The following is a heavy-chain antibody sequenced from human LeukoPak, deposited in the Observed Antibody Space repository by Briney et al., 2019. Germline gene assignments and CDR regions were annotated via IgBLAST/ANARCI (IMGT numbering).Heavy chain of an antibody. CDR3: ARVYDSGSQAYFYYMDV. V-gene: IGHV4-59*01. Sequence: SETLSLTCTVSGGSISSYYWSWIRQPPGKGLEWMGYIYYSGSTNYTPSLKSRVTISVDTSKHQFSLKLSSVTAADTAVYYCARVYDSGSQAYFYYMDVWGKGTTVTISS. CDR2: IYYSGST. D-gene: IGHD3-10*01. J-gene: IGHJ6*03. CDR1: GGSISSYY.